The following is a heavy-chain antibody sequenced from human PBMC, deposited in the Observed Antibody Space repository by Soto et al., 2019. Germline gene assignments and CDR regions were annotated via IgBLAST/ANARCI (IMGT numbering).Heavy chain of an antibody. CDR1: GYTFTGHY. J-gene: IGHJ4*02. Sequence: ASVMGSCKASGYTFTGHYIHWVRQAPEQGPEWMGEIGPESGATRYAQKFQGRVTMTMDTSVTTVYMELKNLSPDDTAVYYCGRGRSGQIVVFYWGQGTPVTVSS. D-gene: IGHD1-26*01. CDR3: GRGRSGQIVVFY. CDR2: IGPESGAT. V-gene: IGHV1-2*02.